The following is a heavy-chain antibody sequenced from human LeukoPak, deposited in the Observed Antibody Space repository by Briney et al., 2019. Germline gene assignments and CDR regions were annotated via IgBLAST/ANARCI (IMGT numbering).Heavy chain of an antibody. CDR2: IYYGRTT. V-gene: IGHV4-39*01. Sequence: SETLSLTSTVSSGSISSSNYYWGWVRQPPGKGLERIGSIYYGRTTYYNPSLKSRITISVDTSRHQFSLKLSSVTAADTAVYYCTRRPVVGAALRTYDFDYWGQGALVTVSS. J-gene: IGHJ4*02. CDR1: SGSISSSNYY. D-gene: IGHD1-26*01. CDR3: TRRPVVGAALRTYDFDY.